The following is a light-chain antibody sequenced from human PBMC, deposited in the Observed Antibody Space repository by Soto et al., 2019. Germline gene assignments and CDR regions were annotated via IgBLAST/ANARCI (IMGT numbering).Light chain of an antibody. CDR3: QQYDNLPLT. CDR1: QAIITY. V-gene: IGKV1-33*01. CDR2: DAS. Sequence: DIQLTQSPSSLSASVGDRVTITCQASQAIITYLNWFQQRPGKAPKLLIYDASHLETGVPSRFSGSGSGTAFTLTISSLQTEDFGTYYCQQYDNLPLTFGGGTKVEV. J-gene: IGKJ4*01.